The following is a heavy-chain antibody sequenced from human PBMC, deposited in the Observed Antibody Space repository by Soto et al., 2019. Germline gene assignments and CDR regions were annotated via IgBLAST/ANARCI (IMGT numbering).Heavy chain of an antibody. CDR3: AREGIAVAGFDY. V-gene: IGHV4-61*01. Sequence: SETLSLTCTVSGGSVSSGSYYWSWIRQPPGKGLEWIGYIYYSGSTNYNPPLKSRVTISVDTSKNQFSLKLSSVTAADTAVYYCAREGIAVAGFDYWGQGTLVTVSS. J-gene: IGHJ4*02. D-gene: IGHD6-19*01. CDR1: GGSVSSGSYY. CDR2: IYYSGST.